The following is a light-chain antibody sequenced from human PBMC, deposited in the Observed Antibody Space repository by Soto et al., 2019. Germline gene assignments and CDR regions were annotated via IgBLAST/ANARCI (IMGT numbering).Light chain of an antibody. CDR2: GTS. Sequence: IVMTQSPATLSVSPGEGATLSCRASESVGSNLAWYQQKPGQAPRLLIYGTSNRATGIPARFSGSGSGTQVPLTISGLQSEDFEVFWCQEYIAWPGITFGQGTRLEIK. J-gene: IGKJ5*01. CDR1: ESVGSN. CDR3: QEYIAWPGIT. V-gene: IGKV3-15*01.